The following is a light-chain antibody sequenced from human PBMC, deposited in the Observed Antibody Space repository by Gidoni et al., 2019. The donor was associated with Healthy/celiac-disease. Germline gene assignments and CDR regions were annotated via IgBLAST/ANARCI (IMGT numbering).Light chain of an antibody. CDR3: QQYGSSPLT. J-gene: IGKJ2*01. Sequence: EIVLTQSPGTLSLSPGERATLSCSTPRLLIYGASSRATGIPDRFSGSGSGTDFTLTISRLEPEDFAVYYCQQYGSSPLTFGQGTKLEIK. V-gene: IGKV3-20*01. CDR2: GAS.